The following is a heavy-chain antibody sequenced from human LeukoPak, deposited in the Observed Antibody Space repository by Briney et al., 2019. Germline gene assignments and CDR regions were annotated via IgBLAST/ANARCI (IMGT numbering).Heavy chain of an antibody. J-gene: IGHJ4*02. D-gene: IGHD3-22*01. V-gene: IGHV4-61*01. CDR2: IYYTGST. Sequence: SETLSLTCTVSGGSVSSGSYYWSWIRQPPGKGLECIGYIYYTGSTNSNPSLKSRVTMSVDTSKNQFSLKLTSVTAADTAVYYCASFKYYYDSSGYYRFYYWGQGTLVSVSS. CDR3: ASFKYYYDSSGYYRFYY. CDR1: GGSVSSGSYY.